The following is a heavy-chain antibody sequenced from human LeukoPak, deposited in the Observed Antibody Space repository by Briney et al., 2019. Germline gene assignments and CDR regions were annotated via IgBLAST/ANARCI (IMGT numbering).Heavy chain of an antibody. V-gene: IGHV3-30*02. CDR3: AKDRGQRLRYFDWLS. CDR1: GFTFCSYG. CDR2: IRYDGSNK. D-gene: IGHD3-9*01. J-gene: IGHJ4*02. Sequence: GGSLRLSCAASGFTFCSYGMHWVRQAPGKGLEWVAFIRYDGSNKYYADSVKGRFTISRDNSKNTLYLQMNSLRAEDTAVYYCAKDRGQRLRYFDWLSWGQGTLVTVSS.